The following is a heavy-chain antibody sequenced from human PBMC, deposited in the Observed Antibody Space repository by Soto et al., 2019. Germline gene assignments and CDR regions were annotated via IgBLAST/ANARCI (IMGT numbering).Heavy chain of an antibody. CDR2: TVPVFDTS. D-gene: IGHD3-10*01. CDR3: ARGVSNSGAYYTGPSAYDL. CDR1: GGTFNGYG. J-gene: IGHJ3*01. Sequence: QVQFVQSGAVVKKPGSSVEVSCKASGGTFNGYGISWVRQAPGQGLEWMGGTVPVFDTSKYAPRFQGRVTITAAKSTSTAYMELSSVRSEDTAIYFCARGVSNSGAYYTGPSAYDLWGQGTLVIVSS. V-gene: IGHV1-69*06.